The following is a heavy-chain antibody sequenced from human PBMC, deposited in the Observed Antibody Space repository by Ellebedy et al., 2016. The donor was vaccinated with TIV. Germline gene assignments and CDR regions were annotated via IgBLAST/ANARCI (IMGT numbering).Heavy chain of an antibody. CDR2: ISYDGVNK. CDR3: ASSLSILATGTIDY. CDR1: GFIFSSYG. D-gene: IGHD1-7*01. V-gene: IGHV3-30*05. Sequence: PGGSLRLSCAASGFIFSSYGMHWVRQAPGKGLEWVAVISYDGVNKYYADPVKGRFTISRDNSKKTLYLQMNSLRAGDTAVYYCASSLSILATGTIDYWGQGTLVTVSS. J-gene: IGHJ4*02.